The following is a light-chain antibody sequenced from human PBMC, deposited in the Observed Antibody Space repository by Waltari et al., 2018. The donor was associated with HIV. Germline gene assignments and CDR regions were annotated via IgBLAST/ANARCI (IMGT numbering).Light chain of an antibody. V-gene: IGLV2-11*01. J-gene: IGLJ2*01. Sequence: QSALTQPRSVSGSPGQSVTISCSGASSDVGGYNYVFWYKQHPGKAPKVMMYEVNKRPSGVPDRFSGSKSGNTASLTISGLQAEDEADYYCCSYTGTYTFVFGGGTKLTVL. CDR1: SSDVGGYNY. CDR3: CSYTGTYTFV. CDR2: EVN.